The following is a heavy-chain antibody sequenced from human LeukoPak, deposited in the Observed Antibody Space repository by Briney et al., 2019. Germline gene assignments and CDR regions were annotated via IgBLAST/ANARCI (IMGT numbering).Heavy chain of an antibody. D-gene: IGHD3-10*01. CDR1: GHTFTNYG. Sequence: ASVKVSCKASGHTFTNYGISWVRPAPGRGLEWMGWISAYNGNTNYAQKLQGRVTMTTDTSTSTAYMELRSLRSDDTAVYYCAAAVYGSGSYSYFDYWGQGTLVTVSS. CDR2: ISAYNGNT. CDR3: AAAVYGSGSYSYFDY. V-gene: IGHV1-18*01. J-gene: IGHJ4*02.